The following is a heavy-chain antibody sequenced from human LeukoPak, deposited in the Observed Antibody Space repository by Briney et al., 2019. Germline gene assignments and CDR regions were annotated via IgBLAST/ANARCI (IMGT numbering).Heavy chain of an antibody. CDR2: ISAYNGNT. CDR1: GYTFTSYG. V-gene: IGHV1-18*01. CDR3: ARLAGCSSSSCRSFDY. J-gene: IGHJ4*02. Sequence: ASVKVSCKASGYTFTSYGISWVRQAPGQGLEWMGWISAYNGNTNYAQKLQGRVTMTTDTSTSTAYMELRSLRSDDTAVYYCARLAGCSSSSCRSFDYWGQGTLVTVSS. D-gene: IGHD2-2*01.